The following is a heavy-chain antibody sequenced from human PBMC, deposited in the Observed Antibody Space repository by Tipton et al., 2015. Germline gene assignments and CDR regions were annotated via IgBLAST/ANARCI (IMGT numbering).Heavy chain of an antibody. V-gene: IGHV3-7*01. J-gene: IGHJ4*02. CDR1: SRYY. Sequence: SRYYWGWIRQPPGKGLEWVANIKPDGSESYYLDSVKGRFTFFRDNAKNSLHLQLNNLRAEDTAVYYCARSGGYGWDFWGQGTLVTVSS. CDR2: IKPDGSES. CDR3: ARSGGYGWDF. D-gene: IGHD5-12*01.